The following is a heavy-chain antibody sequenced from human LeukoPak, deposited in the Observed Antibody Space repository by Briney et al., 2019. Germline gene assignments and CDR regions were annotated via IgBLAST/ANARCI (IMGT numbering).Heavy chain of an antibody. CDR3: ANENYYGSGSYPDY. CDR2: ISYDGSNK. Sequence: GGSLRLSCAASRFTFSSYGIHWVRQAPGRGLEWVALISYDGSNKYYADSVKGRFTISRDNSKNTLYLQMNSLRAEDTAVYYCANENYYGSGSYPDYWGQGTLVTVSS. J-gene: IGHJ4*02. D-gene: IGHD3-10*01. CDR1: RFTFSSYG. V-gene: IGHV3-30*18.